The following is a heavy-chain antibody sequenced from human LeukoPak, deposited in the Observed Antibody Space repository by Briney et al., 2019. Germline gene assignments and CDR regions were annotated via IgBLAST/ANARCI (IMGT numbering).Heavy chain of an antibody. CDR1: GYTFTSYG. V-gene: IGHV1-18*01. Sequence: GSVKVSCKASGYTFTSYGISWVRQAPGQGLEWMGWISAYNGNTNYAQKLQGRVTMTTDTSTSTAYMELRSLRSDDTAVYYCARYCSGGSCYYYGMDVWGQGTTVTVSS. CDR3: ARYCSGGSCYYYGMDV. J-gene: IGHJ6*02. CDR2: ISAYNGNT. D-gene: IGHD2-15*01.